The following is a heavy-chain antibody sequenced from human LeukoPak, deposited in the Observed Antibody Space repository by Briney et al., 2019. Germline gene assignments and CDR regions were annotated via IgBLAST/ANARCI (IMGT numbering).Heavy chain of an antibody. V-gene: IGHV3-74*01. D-gene: IGHD4-11*01. CDR3: AGVTNILHYYYYGMDV. J-gene: IGHJ6*02. CDR1: GFTFSSYW. CDR2: INSDGSST. Sequence: GGSLRLSCAASGFTFSSYWVHWVRQAPGKGLVWVSRINSDGSSTRYADSVKGRFTISRDNAKNTLYLQMNSLRAEDTAVYYCAGVTNILHYYYYGMDVWGQGTTVTVSS.